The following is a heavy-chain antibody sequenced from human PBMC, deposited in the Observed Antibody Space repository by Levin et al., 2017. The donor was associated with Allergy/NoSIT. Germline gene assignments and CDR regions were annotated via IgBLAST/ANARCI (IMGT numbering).Heavy chain of an antibody. D-gene: IGHD3-10*01. V-gene: IGHV4-59*08. Sequence: SETLSLTCTVSGGSISSYYWSWIRQPPGKGLEWIGYIYYSGSTNYNPSLKSRVTISVDTSKNQFSLKLSSVTAADTAVYYCARHEVTMVREVVVHWFDPWGQGTLVTVSS. CDR2: IYYSGST. CDR1: GGSISSYY. J-gene: IGHJ5*02. CDR3: ARHEVTMVREVVVHWFDP.